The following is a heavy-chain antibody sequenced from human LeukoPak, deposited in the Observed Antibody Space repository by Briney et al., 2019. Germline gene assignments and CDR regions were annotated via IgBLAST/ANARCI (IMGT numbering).Heavy chain of an antibody. CDR2: ISYDGSNK. V-gene: IGHV3-30*04. CDR1: GFTFSSYA. J-gene: IGHJ2*01. CDR3: ARDWRNKYSNSWSRGEWYFDL. Sequence: GSLRLSCAASGFTFSSYAMHWVRQAPGKGLEWVAVISYDGSNKYYADSVKGRFSISRDNARNSLYLQMNSLTAEDTAVYYCARDWRNKYSNSWSRGEWYFDLWGRGTLVTVSS. D-gene: IGHD6-13*01.